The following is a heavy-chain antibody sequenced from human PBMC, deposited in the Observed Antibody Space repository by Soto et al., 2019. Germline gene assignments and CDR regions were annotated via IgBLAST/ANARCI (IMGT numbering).Heavy chain of an antibody. Sequence: QVQLVQSGAEVKKPGASVKVSCKASGYTFTSYAMHWVRQAPGQRLEWMGWINAGNGNTKYSQKFQGRVTITRDTSASTAYMELSSLRSEDTAVYYCARESGYSYGYRVLLTFDYWGQGTLVTVSS. J-gene: IGHJ4*02. CDR1: GYTFTSYA. D-gene: IGHD5-18*01. CDR2: INAGNGNT. V-gene: IGHV1-3*01. CDR3: ARESGYSYGYRVLLTFDY.